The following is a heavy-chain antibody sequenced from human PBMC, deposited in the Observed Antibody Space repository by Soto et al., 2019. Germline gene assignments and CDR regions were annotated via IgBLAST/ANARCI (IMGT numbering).Heavy chain of an antibody. CDR3: ATISDRGIAAALDF. CDR2: ISGSGGTT. Sequence: EVQLLESGGGLVQPGGSLRLSCAASTFIFTTYAMSWVRQAPGEGLEGVSAISGSGGTTYYAESVKGRFSISRANSKNTLYLQLNSLRVEDTAIYYCATISDRGIAAALDFWGQGTLVTVSS. J-gene: IGHJ4*02. CDR1: TFIFTTYA. V-gene: IGHV3-23*01. D-gene: IGHD6-13*01.